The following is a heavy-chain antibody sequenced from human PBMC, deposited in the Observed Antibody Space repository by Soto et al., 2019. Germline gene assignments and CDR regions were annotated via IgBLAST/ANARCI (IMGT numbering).Heavy chain of an antibody. CDR1: GFTVSNNY. CDR3: ARGGFSGSYQPPNDPFDV. J-gene: IGHJ3*01. V-gene: IGHV3-53*02. D-gene: IGHD1-26*01. CDR2: IYSGGST. Sequence: EEQLVETGGNLIQPGGSLRLSCAASGFTVSNNYMTWVRQAPGKGLEWVSGIYSGGSTYYADSVKGRFTISRDNSKNTLYLQMNSLRAEETAVYYCARGGFSGSYQPPNDPFDVWGQGTVVTVSS.